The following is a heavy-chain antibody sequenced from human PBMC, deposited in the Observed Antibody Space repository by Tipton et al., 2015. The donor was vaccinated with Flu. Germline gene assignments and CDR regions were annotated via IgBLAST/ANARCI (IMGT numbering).Heavy chain of an antibody. V-gene: IGHV3-23*01. CDR3: AKVGLEAVAGTRTYYYGMDV. CDR1: GFTFSSYA. J-gene: IGHJ6*02. Sequence: SLRLSCAASGFTFSSYAMSWVRQAPGKGLEWVSAISGSGGSTYYADSVKGRFTISRDNSKNTLYLQMNSLRAEDTAVYYCAKVGLEAVAGTRTYYYGMDVWGQGTTVTVSS. CDR2: ISGSGGST. D-gene: IGHD6-19*01.